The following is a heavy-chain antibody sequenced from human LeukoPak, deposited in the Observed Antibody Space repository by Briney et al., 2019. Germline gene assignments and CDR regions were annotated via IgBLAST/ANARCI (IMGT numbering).Heavy chain of an antibody. D-gene: IGHD6-13*01. CDR2: INPNSGGT. CDR1: GYTFTGYN. CDR3: ARALAAAPTY. J-gene: IGHJ4*02. V-gene: IGHV1-2*02. Sequence: GASVKVSCKASGYTFTGYNMHWVRQAPRQGLEWMGWINPNSGGTNYAQKFQGRVTMTRDTSISTAYMELSSLGSDDTAMYYCARALAAAPTYWGQGTLVTVSS.